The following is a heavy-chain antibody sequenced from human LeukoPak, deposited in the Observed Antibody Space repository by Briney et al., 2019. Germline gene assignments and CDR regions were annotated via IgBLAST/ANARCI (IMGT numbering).Heavy chain of an antibody. CDR2: THKSGTT. Sequence: SETLSLTCTVSGGSITYGSYYWSWIRQAAGKGLEWIGRTHKSGTTHYNPSLRSRVILSLDMSKNQFSLQLGSVTAADTAVYYCARASWNYLERWGQGSLVTVSS. J-gene: IGHJ4*02. CDR1: GGSITYGSYY. CDR3: ARASWNYLER. V-gene: IGHV4-61*02. D-gene: IGHD1-7*01.